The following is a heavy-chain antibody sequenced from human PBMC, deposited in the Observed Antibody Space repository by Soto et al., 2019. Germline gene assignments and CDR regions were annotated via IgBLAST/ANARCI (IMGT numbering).Heavy chain of an antibody. CDR2: ISYDGRKK. J-gene: IGHJ5*02. Sequence: GSLRLSCAASGFILSIFAIHWVRQAPGKGLEWAAVISYDGRKKYYADSMKGRFTISRDNSKNTLYLQMNSLSADDTAVYYCARQDHSGSGWFDTWGQGTLVTVSS. CDR1: GFILSIFA. V-gene: IGHV3-30*04. CDR3: ARQDHSGSGWFDT. D-gene: IGHD3-22*01.